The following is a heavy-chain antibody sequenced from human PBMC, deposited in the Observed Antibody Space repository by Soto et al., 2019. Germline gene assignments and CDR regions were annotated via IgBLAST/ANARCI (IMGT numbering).Heavy chain of an antibody. J-gene: IGHJ4*02. D-gene: IGHD3-22*01. V-gene: IGHV1-69*01. CDR1: GGTFSRYT. CDR2: IIPIFGTT. Sequence: QVQLVQSGAEVKKPGSSVKVSCKASGGTFSRYTISWVRQAPGQGLEWMGGIIPIFGTTNYAQKGQGRVTITADESTSTAYMDLSSLRSDDTAVYYCASGQTYYNDSSAYRFDHWGQGTLVTVSS. CDR3: ASGQTYYNDSSAYRFDH.